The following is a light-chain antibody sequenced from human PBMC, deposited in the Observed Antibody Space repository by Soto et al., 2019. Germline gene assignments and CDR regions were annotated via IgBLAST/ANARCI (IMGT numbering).Light chain of an antibody. V-gene: IGKV1-39*01. Sequence: DIHMTQSPSILSASFGDRVTITCRASQSIRSWLAWYQQKPGKAPKLLIYDAYSLQSGVPPRFSGSGSGTDFTLTISSLQPEDVATYFCQQSYRTPITFGQGTRLEIK. J-gene: IGKJ5*01. CDR1: QSIRSW. CDR2: DAY. CDR3: QQSYRTPIT.